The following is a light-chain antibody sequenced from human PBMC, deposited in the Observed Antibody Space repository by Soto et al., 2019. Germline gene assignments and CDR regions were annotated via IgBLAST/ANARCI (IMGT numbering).Light chain of an antibody. CDR1: SSDVGGYNY. CDR2: EVS. CDR3: SSYTSSSPLV. V-gene: IGLV2-14*01. Sequence: QSVLTQPASVSGSPGQSITISCTGTSSDVGGYNYVSWYQQHPGKAPKLMIYEVSNRPSGVSNRFSGSKSGNTASLTISGLQAEAEADYYCSSYTSSSPLVFGGGTKLTVL. J-gene: IGLJ2*01.